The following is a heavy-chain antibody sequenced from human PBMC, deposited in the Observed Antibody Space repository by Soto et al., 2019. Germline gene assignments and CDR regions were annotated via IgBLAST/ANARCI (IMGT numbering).Heavy chain of an antibody. CDR3: ARPYYYGSGSPDAFDI. CDR1: GGSISSYY. V-gene: IGHV4-59*06. Sequence: SETLSLTCTASGGSISSYYWSWIRQHPGKGLEWIGYIYYSGNTYYNPSLKSRVTISVDTSKNQFSLKLSSVTAADTAVYYCARPYYYGSGSPDAFDIWGQGTMVTVSS. D-gene: IGHD3-10*01. J-gene: IGHJ3*02. CDR2: IYYSGNT.